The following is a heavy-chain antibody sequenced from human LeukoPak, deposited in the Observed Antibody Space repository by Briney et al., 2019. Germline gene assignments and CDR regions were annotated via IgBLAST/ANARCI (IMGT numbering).Heavy chain of an antibody. CDR1: GFTFSGYA. CDR2: VSGSGGST. D-gene: IGHD1-26*01. Sequence: PGGSLRLSCAASGFTFSGYAMSWVRQAPGKGLEWVSIVSGSGGSTYYADSVKVRFTISRDSSKNTLYLQMNSLRAEDTAVYYCARDPKGSPIDYWGQGTLVTVSS. J-gene: IGHJ4*02. V-gene: IGHV3-23*01. CDR3: ARDPKGSPIDY.